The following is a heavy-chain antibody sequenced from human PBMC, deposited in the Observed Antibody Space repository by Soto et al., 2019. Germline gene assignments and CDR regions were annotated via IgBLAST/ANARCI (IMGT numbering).Heavy chain of an antibody. J-gene: IGHJ4*02. CDR2: IKEDGSEI. CDR1: GFNVRSYW. D-gene: IGHD3-16*01. CDR3: ARDIGFDYVN. Sequence: WGSLRLSCAVSGFNVRSYWISCCRQAPGKGLEWVASIKEDGSEIYYLQSVRGRFAISRDSAGNALQLAMNYLSAEDTATYFCARDIGFDYVNWGQGTLVTVSS. V-gene: IGHV3-7*01.